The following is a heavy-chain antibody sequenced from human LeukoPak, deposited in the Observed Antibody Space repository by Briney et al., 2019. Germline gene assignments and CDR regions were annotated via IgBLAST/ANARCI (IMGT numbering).Heavy chain of an antibody. D-gene: IGHD3-10*01. J-gene: IGHJ6*03. CDR1: RFTFSKYA. CDR2: INDSGDNT. CDR3: ASYGYYYYYMDV. V-gene: IGHV3-23*01. Sequence: GGSLRLSCAASRFTFSKYAMNWVRQAPGKGLEWVSTINDSGDNTYYADSVKGRFTISRDNSKNTLYLQMNSLRAEDTAVYYCASYGYYYYYMDVWGKGTTVTVSS.